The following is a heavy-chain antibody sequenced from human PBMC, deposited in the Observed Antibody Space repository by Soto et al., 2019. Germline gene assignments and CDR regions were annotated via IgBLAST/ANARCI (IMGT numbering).Heavy chain of an antibody. CDR3: ARAGCGDCYPNYYYLGIDV. Sequence: EVQLLESGGGLVQPGGSLRLSCAASGFTFSSYAMTWVRQAPGKGLEWVSTISGSGGSTYYADSVKGRFTISRDSSKNSLYLQMNSLRAADTAVYYCARAGCGDCYPNYYYLGIDVWGQGTTVTVSS. V-gene: IGHV3-23*01. CDR1: GFTFSSYA. J-gene: IGHJ6*02. D-gene: IGHD2-21*02. CDR2: ISGSGGST.